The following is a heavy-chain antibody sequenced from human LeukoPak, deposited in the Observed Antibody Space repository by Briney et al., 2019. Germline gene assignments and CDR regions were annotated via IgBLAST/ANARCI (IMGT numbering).Heavy chain of an antibody. J-gene: IGHJ4*02. CDR1: GYTFTSYG. CDR3: ARGPVNYYDSSGYYYGVDY. D-gene: IGHD3-22*01. CDR2: ISAYNGNT. V-gene: IGHV1-18*01. Sequence: GAPVKVSCKASGYTFTSYGISWVRQAPGQGLEWMGWISAYNGNTNYAQKLQGRVTMTTDTSTSTAYMELRSLRSDDTAVYYCARGPVNYYDSSGYYYGVDYWGQGTLVTVSS.